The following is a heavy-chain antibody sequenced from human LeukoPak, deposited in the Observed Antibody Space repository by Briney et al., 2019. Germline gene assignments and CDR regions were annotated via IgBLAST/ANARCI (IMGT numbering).Heavy chain of an antibody. CDR1: GGSISSYY. CDR2: IYYSGST. J-gene: IGHJ4*02. CDR3: ASSDSDPYYFDY. Sequence: SETLSLTCTVSGGSISSYYWSWIRQPPGRGLEWIGYIYYSGSTNYNPSLKSRVTISVDTSKNQFSLKLSSVTAADTAVYYCASSDSDPYYFDYWGQGTLVTVSS. V-gene: IGHV4-59*08. D-gene: IGHD3/OR15-3a*01.